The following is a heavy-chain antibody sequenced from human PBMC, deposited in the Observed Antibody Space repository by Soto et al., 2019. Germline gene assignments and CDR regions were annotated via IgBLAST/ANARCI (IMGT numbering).Heavy chain of an antibody. CDR1: GFTFSSYE. V-gene: IGHV3-48*03. D-gene: IGHD5-12*01. Sequence: QLVESGGGLVQPGGSLRLSCAASGFTFSSYEMDWVRQAPGKGPEWVAYISSSGTILYGDSVKGRFTISRDNADNSLYLQMNNLTAEDTAVYYCTKEKSVMYSGYDAFYICARGTIVTVSS. CDR2: ISSSGTI. CDR3: TKEKSVMYSGYDAFYI. J-gene: IGHJ3*02.